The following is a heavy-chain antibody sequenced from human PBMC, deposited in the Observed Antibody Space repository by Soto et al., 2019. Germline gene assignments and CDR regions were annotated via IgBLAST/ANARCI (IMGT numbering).Heavy chain of an antibody. Sequence: WASVKVSCKVSGYTFTEYYVHWVQQAPGKGLQGMGLVNSEDDGETRYAEQFQDRVTITADTSIDTAYMELTSLRSEDAAVYYCGTVGRLGSTGAATNGMDVWGPGTTLTVSS. D-gene: IGHD1-26*01. CDR1: GYTFTEYY. CDR2: VNSEDDGET. J-gene: IGHJ6*02. V-gene: IGHV1-69-2*01. CDR3: GTVGRLGSTGAATNGMDV.